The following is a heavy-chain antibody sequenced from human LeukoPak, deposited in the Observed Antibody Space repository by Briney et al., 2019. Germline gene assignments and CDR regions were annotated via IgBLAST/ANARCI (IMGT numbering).Heavy chain of an antibody. CDR3: ARHGDSTVITPHAIDY. Sequence: SETLSLTCTVSGGSISSYYWSWIRQPAGKGLEWIGRIYTSGSTNYSPSLKSRVTMSVDTSKNQFSLKLSSVTAADTAVYYCARHGDSTVITPHAIDYWGQGTRVTVSS. V-gene: IGHV4-4*07. D-gene: IGHD4-23*01. J-gene: IGHJ4*02. CDR1: GGSISSYY. CDR2: IYTSGST.